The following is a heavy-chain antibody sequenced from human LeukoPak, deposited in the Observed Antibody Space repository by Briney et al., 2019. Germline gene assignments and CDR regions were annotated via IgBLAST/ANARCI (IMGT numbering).Heavy chain of an antibody. J-gene: IGHJ3*01. Sequence: SETLSLTCTVSGDSITSYYWSWFRQPPGKGLEWVGYVYYTGSINYSPPLKSRLTMSVDTSKNQFSLNLSSVTAADTATYYCARGPYDSGGYYLAACDVWGRGTMVTVTS. D-gene: IGHD3-22*01. CDR1: GDSITSYY. CDR2: VYYTGSI. V-gene: IGHV4-59*01. CDR3: ARGPYDSGGYYLAACDV.